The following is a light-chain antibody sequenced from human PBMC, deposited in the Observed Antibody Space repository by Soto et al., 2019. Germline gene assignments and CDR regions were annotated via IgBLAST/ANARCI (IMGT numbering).Light chain of an antibody. CDR3: AAWDDSLNGVV. CDR1: SSNIGKNT. V-gene: IGLV1-44*01. Sequence: QSVLTQPPSASATPGQRVTISCSGSSSNIGKNTVSWYQQVPGTAPKLLIYTDAQRPSGVPDRFSGSKSGTSASLAISGLQSEDEADYYCAAWDDSLNGVVFGGGTKLTVL. J-gene: IGLJ3*02. CDR2: TDA.